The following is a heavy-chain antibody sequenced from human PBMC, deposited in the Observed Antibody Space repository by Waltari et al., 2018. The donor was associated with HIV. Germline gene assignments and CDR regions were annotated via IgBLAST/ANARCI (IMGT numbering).Heavy chain of an antibody. J-gene: IGHJ4*02. Sequence: QVQLQESGPGLVKPSETLSLTCAVSGYSISSGYYWGWIRQPTGKGLEWIGSIYHSGITYYNPSLKSRVAISVDTSKNQFSLKLSSVTAADTAVYYCASPGLHSSGWDFDYWGQGTLVTVSS. D-gene: IGHD6-19*01. CDR1: GYSISSGYY. CDR2: IYHSGIT. CDR3: ASPGLHSSGWDFDY. V-gene: IGHV4-38-2*01.